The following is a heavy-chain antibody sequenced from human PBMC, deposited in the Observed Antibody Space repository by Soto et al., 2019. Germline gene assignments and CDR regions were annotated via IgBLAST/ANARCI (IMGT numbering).Heavy chain of an antibody. Sequence: EVQLVESGGGLVQPGRSLRLSCAASGFTFDDYAMHWVRQAPGKGLEWVSGISWNSGSIGYADSVKGRFTISRDNAKNTLYLQMNSLRAEDTALYYCAKDSIAVAGTKWFDPWGQGTLVTVSS. J-gene: IGHJ5*02. D-gene: IGHD6-19*01. CDR3: AKDSIAVAGTKWFDP. CDR2: ISWNSGSI. V-gene: IGHV3-9*01. CDR1: GFTFDDYA.